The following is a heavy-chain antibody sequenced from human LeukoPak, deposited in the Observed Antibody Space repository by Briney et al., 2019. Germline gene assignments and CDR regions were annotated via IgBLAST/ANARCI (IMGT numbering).Heavy chain of an antibody. CDR1: GFTVSSNY. V-gene: IGHV3-53*01. CDR3: AREGYCSSTSCYTLGDAFDI. CDR2: IYSGGST. Sequence: GGSLRLSCAATGFTVSSNYMSWVRQAPGKGLEWVSVIYSGGSTYYADSVKGRFTISRDNSKNTLYLQMNSLRAEDTAVYYCAREGYCSSTSCYTLGDAFDIWGQGTMVTVSS. J-gene: IGHJ3*02. D-gene: IGHD2-2*02.